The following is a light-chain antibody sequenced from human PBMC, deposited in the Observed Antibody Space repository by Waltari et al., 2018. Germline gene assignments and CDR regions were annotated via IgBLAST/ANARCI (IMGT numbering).Light chain of an antibody. CDR3: CSYTGSSTFVL. V-gene: IGLV2-23*02. Sequence: QSALTPPASVSGSPGQSIPISCTGTTSDVGRYNLVSWYQQYPGKAPKVLIYEVSKRPSGISNRFSGSKSGNTASLTISGLQAEDEAEYYCCSYTGSSTFVLFGGGTK. CDR1: TSDVGRYNL. CDR2: EVS. J-gene: IGLJ2*01.